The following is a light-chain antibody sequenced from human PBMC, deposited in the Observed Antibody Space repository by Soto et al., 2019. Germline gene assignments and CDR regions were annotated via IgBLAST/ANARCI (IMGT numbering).Light chain of an antibody. J-gene: IGKJ2*01. Sequence: DIQMNKSPATLSSYVGDRVTLTCRASHSVTTFLVWYQQNPGKAPNLLTYVASSVQRGVPTRFSGRGPGTEFPLTIINRQPDNLEAIAAQQYNTDPTAFAKGTKVEI. CDR1: HSVTTF. CDR3: QQYNTDPTA. CDR2: VAS. V-gene: IGKV1-5*01.